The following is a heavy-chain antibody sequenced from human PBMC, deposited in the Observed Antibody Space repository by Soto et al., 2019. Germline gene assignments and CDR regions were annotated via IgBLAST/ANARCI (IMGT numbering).Heavy chain of an antibody. V-gene: IGHV3-13*01. CDR3: ARGRSFSYDSTPPPMFDP. J-gene: IGHJ5*02. D-gene: IGHD3-10*01. Sequence: PGGSLRLSCADSGFTFSTFDIHWVRQAPGKXLEWVSGIGTLSDTFYAASVQGRFTISRQNAKNSVYRQMNSLRAGDTAFYYCARGRSFSYDSTPPPMFDPWGQGTLVTVSS. CDR1: GFTFSTFD. CDR2: IGTLSDT.